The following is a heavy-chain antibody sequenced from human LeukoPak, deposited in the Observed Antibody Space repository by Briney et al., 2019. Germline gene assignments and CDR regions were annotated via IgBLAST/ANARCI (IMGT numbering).Heavy chain of an antibody. D-gene: IGHD6-19*01. Sequence: GGSLRLSCAATGFTFSSDSMNWVRQAPGKGLEWVSSISSSSNYIFYADSVKGRFTISRDNAKNSLYLQMNSLRVEDTAVYYCARGGVSIAVTGTGGFDYWGQGTLVPVSS. CDR3: ARGGVSIAVTGTGGFDY. CDR2: ISSSSNYI. J-gene: IGHJ4*02. CDR1: GFTFSSDS. V-gene: IGHV3-21*01.